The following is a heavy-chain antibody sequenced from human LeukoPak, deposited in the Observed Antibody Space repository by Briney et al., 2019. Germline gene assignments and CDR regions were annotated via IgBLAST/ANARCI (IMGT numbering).Heavy chain of an antibody. CDR1: GFTFNTYG. V-gene: IGHV3-23*01. CDR2: INGSGGST. Sequence: GGSLRLSCAASGFTFNTYGMSWVRQAPGKGLEWVSDINGSGGSTYYADSVKGRFTISRDNSKNTLYLQMNSLRAEDTAVYYCARSDELNWFDPWGQGTLVTVSS. J-gene: IGHJ5*02. D-gene: IGHD1-26*01. CDR3: ARSDELNWFDP.